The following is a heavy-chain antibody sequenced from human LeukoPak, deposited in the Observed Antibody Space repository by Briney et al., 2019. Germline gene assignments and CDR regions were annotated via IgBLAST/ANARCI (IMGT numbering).Heavy chain of an antibody. D-gene: IGHD1-26*01. V-gene: IGHV3-23*01. CDR1: GFTLSSYA. CDR3: AKQGLSGSYHDAFDI. J-gene: IGHJ3*02. Sequence: GGSLRLSCAASGFTLSSYAMNWVRQAPGKGLEWVSAISGSSGSTYYADSVKGRFTISRDNSKNTLYLQMNSLRAEDTAVYYCAKQGLSGSYHDAFDIWGQGTMVTVSS. CDR2: ISGSSGST.